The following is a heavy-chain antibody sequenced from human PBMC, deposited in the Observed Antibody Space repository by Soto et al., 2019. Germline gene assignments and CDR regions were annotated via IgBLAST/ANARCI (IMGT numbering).Heavy chain of an antibody. J-gene: IGHJ3*02. CDR2: ISAYNGNT. V-gene: IGHV1-18*01. CDR1: GYTFTGYG. CDR3: ARGSGVVGGGGAFDI. D-gene: IGHD2-15*01. Sequence: GASVKVSCKASGYTFTGYGISWLRQAPGQGLEWMGWISAYNGNTNYAQKLQGRVTMTTDTSTSKAYMELRSLRSDDTAVYYCARGSGVVGGGGAFDIWGQGTMVTVSS.